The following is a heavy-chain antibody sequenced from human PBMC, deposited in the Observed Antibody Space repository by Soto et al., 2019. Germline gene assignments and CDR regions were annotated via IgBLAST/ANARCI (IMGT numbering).Heavy chain of an antibody. J-gene: IGHJ6*02. CDR3: AREGVLEDIVVVPYYYGMDV. Sequence: PGGSLRLSCAASGFTFSSYGMHWVRQAPGKGLEWVAVIWYDGSNKYYADSVKGRFTISRDNSKNTLYLQMNSLRAEDTAVYYCAREGVLEDIVVVPYYYGMDVWGQGTTVTVSS. V-gene: IGHV3-33*01. CDR1: GFTFSSYG. D-gene: IGHD2-15*01. CDR2: IWYDGSNK.